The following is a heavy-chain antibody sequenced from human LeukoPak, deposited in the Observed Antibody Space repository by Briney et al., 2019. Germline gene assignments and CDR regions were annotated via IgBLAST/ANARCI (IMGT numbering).Heavy chain of an antibody. D-gene: IGHD3-10*01. V-gene: IGHV4-59*01. Sequence: SETLSLTCTVSGGSISTYYWSWIRQPPGKGLEWIGYIYYSGSTNYNPSLKSRVTISVDTSKNQFSLKLSSVTAADTAVYYCARGGSGSYWVYWGQGTLVTVSS. J-gene: IGHJ4*02. CDR2: IYYSGST. CDR3: ARGGSGSYWVY. CDR1: GGSISTYY.